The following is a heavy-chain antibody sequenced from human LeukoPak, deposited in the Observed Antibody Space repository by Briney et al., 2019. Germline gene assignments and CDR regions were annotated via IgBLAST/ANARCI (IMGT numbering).Heavy chain of an antibody. CDR3: AGYDYVWGSYRSFDY. D-gene: IGHD3-16*02. CDR1: GYTFTGYY. Sequence: ASVKVSCKASGYTFTGYYMHWVRQAPGQGLEWMGWINPNSGGTNYAQKFQGRVTMTRDTSISTAYMELSRLRSDDTAVYYCAGYDYVWGSYRSFDYWGQGTLVTASS. V-gene: IGHV1-2*02. J-gene: IGHJ4*02. CDR2: INPNSGGT.